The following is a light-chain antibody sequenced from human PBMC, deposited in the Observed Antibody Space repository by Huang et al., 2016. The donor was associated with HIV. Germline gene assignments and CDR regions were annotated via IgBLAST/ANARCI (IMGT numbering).Light chain of an antibody. CDR1: QNINIY. CDR3: QQSSSTHWT. V-gene: IGKV1-39*01. Sequence: DIQMTQSPSSLSASVGDRVTITCRASQNINIYLNWFQHKPGKAPKPLIYNAASLQSGVPSRFSGSGSGTDFTLTIRTLQPEDFATYFCQQSSSTHWTFGPGTKVEI. J-gene: IGKJ1*01. CDR2: NAA.